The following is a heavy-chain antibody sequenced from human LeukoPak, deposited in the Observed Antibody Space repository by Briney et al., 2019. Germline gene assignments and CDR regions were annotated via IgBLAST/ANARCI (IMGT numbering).Heavy chain of an antibody. V-gene: IGHV3-74*01. Sequence: PGGSLRLSCAASGFTFSSYWMHWVRQAPGKGLVWVSRINSDGSSTSYADSVKGRFTISRDNAKNTLYLQMNSLRAEDTAVYYCARQYSSGWYGGYFDYWGQGTLVTVSS. CDR1: GFTFSSYW. CDR3: ARQYSSGWYGGYFDY. D-gene: IGHD6-19*01. J-gene: IGHJ4*02. CDR2: INSDGSST.